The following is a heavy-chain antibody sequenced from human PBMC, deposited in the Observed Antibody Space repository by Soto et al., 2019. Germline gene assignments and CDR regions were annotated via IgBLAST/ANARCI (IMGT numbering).Heavy chain of an antibody. Sequence: GESLKISCKGSGYSFTSYWIGWVRQMPGKGLEWMGIIYPGDSDTRYSPSFQGQVTISADKSISTAYLQWSSLKASDTAMYYCARQGGYCSGDSCYSDYYYYYMDVWGKGTTVTVSS. CDR3: ARQGGYCSGDSCYSDYYYYYMDV. CDR1: GYSFTSYW. CDR2: IYPGDSDT. J-gene: IGHJ6*03. V-gene: IGHV5-51*01. D-gene: IGHD2-15*01.